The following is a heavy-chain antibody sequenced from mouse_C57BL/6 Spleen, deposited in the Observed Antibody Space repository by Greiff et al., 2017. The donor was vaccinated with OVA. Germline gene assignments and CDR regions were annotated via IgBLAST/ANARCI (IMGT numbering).Heavy chain of an antibody. CDR3: ARKDYYGSRRYFDV. CDR2: INPGSGGT. J-gene: IGHJ1*03. Sequence: VQLQQSGAELVRPGTSVKVSCKASGYAFTNYLIEWVKQRPGQGLEWIGVINPGSGGTNYNEKFKGKATLTADKSSSTAYMQLSSLTSEDSAVYFCARKDYYGSRRYFDVWGTRTTVTVSS. V-gene: IGHV1-54*01. D-gene: IGHD1-1*01. CDR1: GYAFTNYL.